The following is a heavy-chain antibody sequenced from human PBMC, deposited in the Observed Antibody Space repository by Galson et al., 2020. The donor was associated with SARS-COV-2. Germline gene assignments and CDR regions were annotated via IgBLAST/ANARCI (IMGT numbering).Heavy chain of an antibody. V-gene: IGHV3-30*18. CDR2: ISYEGSNK. D-gene: IGHD3-16*01. Sequence: GGSLRLSCAASGFSFNNYGMHWVRQAPGKGLEWVAGISYEGSNKYYTDSVKGRFTVSRDSSKNTLYLQMNSLRAEDTAVYYCAKRGLIFMMYARNNDMDVWGKGTTGTVSS. CDR1: GFSFNNYG. J-gene: IGHJ6*03. CDR3: AKRGLIFMMYARNNDMDV.